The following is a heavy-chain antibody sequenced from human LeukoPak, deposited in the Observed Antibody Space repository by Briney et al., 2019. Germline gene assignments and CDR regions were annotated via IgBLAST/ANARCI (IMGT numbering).Heavy chain of an antibody. CDR3: ARISQRSFDP. V-gene: IGHV3-7*05. Sequence: GGPLRLSCAASGFTFSSYWMSWVRQAPGKGLEWAANIKQDGVEQYYVDSVEGRFTISRDNAKSSLFLQMNSLRAEDTAVYYCARISQRSFDPCGQGTLVTVSS. CDR1: GFTFSSYW. J-gene: IGHJ5*02. CDR2: IKQDGVEQ. D-gene: IGHD2-15*01.